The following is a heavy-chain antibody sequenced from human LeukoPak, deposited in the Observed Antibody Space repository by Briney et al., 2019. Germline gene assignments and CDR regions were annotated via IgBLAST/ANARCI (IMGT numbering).Heavy chain of an antibody. Sequence: PGGSLRLSCAASGFTVSSNYMSWVRQAPGKGLEWVSAISGASTYYADSVKGRFTISRGNSQNTLSLQMNSLRADDTAVYYCAKEGRNDWHFDLWGRGTLVTVSS. CDR2: ISGAST. D-gene: IGHD4-11*01. J-gene: IGHJ2*01. CDR1: GFTVSSNY. V-gene: IGHV3-53*01. CDR3: AKEGRNDWHFDL.